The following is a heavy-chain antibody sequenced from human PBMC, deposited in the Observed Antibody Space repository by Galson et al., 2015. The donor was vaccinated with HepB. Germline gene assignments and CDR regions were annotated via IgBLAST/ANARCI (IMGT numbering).Heavy chain of an antibody. CDR3: ASYDSSGYYSSAFDI. Sequence: SVKVSCKASGYTFTSYGISWVRQAPGQGLEWMGWISAYNGNTNYAQKLQGRVTMTTDTSTSTAYMELSSLRSEDTAVYYCASYDSSGYYSSAFDIWGQGTMVTVSS. CDR1: GYTFTSYG. V-gene: IGHV1-18*01. J-gene: IGHJ3*02. D-gene: IGHD3-22*01. CDR2: ISAYNGNT.